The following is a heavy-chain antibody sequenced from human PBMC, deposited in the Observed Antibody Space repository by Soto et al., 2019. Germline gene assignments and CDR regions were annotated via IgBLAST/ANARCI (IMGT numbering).Heavy chain of an antibody. Sequence: SNSLSLTCAVYGEAFSGSSWSWMREPPGLGLEWIGEINHSGSTNYNPSLKSRVTISVDTSKNQFSLKLSSVTAADTAVYYCARWRRYCSSTSCRNWFDPWGQGTLVTVSS. CDR3: ARWRRYCSSTSCRNWFDP. CDR1: GEAFSGSS. D-gene: IGHD2-2*01. J-gene: IGHJ5*02. V-gene: IGHV4-34*01. CDR2: INHSGST.